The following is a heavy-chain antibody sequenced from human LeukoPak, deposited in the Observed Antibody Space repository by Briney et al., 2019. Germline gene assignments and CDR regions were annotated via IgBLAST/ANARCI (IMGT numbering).Heavy chain of an antibody. V-gene: IGHV4-34*09. Sequence: SETLSLTCAVYGGSFSGYYWSWIRQPPGKGLEWVGEINHSGSTYYNPSLKSRVTISVDTSKNQFSLKLSSVTAADTAVYYCARDLEGSLDYWGQGTLVTVSS. J-gene: IGHJ4*02. CDR1: GGSFSGYY. CDR3: ARDLEGSLDY. CDR2: INHSGST. D-gene: IGHD3-3*01.